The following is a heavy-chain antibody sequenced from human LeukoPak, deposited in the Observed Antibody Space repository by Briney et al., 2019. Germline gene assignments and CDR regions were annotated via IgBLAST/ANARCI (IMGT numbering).Heavy chain of an antibody. CDR2: TSYDGSNK. Sequence: GGSLRLSCAASGFTFSSYGMHWVRQAPGKGLEWVAVTSYDGSNKYYADSVKGRFTISRDNSKNTLYLQMNSLRAEDTAVYYCAKCDSSGWGYYYYYMDVWGKGTTVTVSS. D-gene: IGHD6-19*01. CDR3: AKCDSSGWGYYYYYMDV. J-gene: IGHJ6*03. CDR1: GFTFSSYG. V-gene: IGHV3-30*18.